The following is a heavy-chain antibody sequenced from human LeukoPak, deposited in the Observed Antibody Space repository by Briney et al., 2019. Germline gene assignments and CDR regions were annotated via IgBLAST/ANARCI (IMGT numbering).Heavy chain of an antibody. D-gene: IGHD3-10*01. J-gene: IGHJ3*02. V-gene: IGHV3-21*01. CDR2: ISSSSSYI. CDR1: GFTFSSYS. CDR3: ARDSADAFDI. Sequence: GGSLRLSCAASGFTFSSYSMNLVRQAPGKGLEWVSSISSSSSYIYYADSVKGRFTISRDNAKNSLYLQMNSLRAEDTAVYYCARDSADAFDIWGQGTMVTVSS.